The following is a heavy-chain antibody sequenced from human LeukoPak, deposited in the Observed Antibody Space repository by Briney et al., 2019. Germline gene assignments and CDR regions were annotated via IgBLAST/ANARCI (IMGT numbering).Heavy chain of an antibody. J-gene: IGHJ6*03. D-gene: IGHD3/OR15-3a*01. CDR2: MSTSSGNT. V-gene: IGHV1-8*01. CDR1: GFTFTSYS. Sequence: GSVRVSCAASGFTFTSYSMNWVRQAPGKGLEWVSCMSTSSGNTGYAQTFQGRVTMTKNTSITTPYLELSSLRSEDTAVYYCARALSWTTDSYYYMDVGGKGTTVTVSS. CDR3: ARALSWTTDSYYYMDV.